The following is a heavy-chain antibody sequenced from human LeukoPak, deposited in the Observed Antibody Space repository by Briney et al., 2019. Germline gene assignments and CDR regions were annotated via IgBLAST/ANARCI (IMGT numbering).Heavy chain of an antibody. CDR2: MNPNSGNT. V-gene: IGHV1-8*02. D-gene: IGHD5-12*01. Sequence: ASVEVSCKASGYTFTGYYMHWVRQAPGQGLEWMGWMNPNSGNTGYAQKFQGRVTMTRNTSISTAYMELSSLRSEDTAVYYCARRVGGYSGYYYYYYYGMDVWGQGTTVTVSS. CDR3: ARRVGGYSGYYYYYYYGMDV. J-gene: IGHJ6*02. CDR1: GYTFTGYY.